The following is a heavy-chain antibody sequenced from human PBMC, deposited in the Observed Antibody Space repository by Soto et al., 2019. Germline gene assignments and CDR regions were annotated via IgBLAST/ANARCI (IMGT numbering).Heavy chain of an antibody. Sequence: QVQLVQSGAAVKKPGSSVKVSCKASGGAFSDYAFSWVRQAPGQGLEWLGGIMPIFRAPDYAQKFQGRVTIIADEFTRTAYMEMNSLRSEDTAVYYCASWLKGPDIGNYYYGMDVWGQGTTVTVS. CDR1: GGAFSDYA. V-gene: IGHV1-69*12. J-gene: IGHJ6*02. CDR2: IMPIFRAP. D-gene: IGHD2-15*01. CDR3: ASWLKGPDIGNYYYGMDV.